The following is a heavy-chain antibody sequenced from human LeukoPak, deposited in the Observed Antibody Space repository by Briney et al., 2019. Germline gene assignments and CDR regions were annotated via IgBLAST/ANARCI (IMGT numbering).Heavy chain of an antibody. CDR3: ASGPPAMVRGAPWF. Sequence: GGSLRLSSAASEFTFSSYEMNWVRQAPGKGLEWVAYISSSSTSKYYADSVKGRFTVSRDNAKNSLYLQMNSLRAEDTAVYYCASGPPAMVRGAPWFWGQGTLVTVSS. V-gene: IGHV3-48*03. J-gene: IGHJ4*02. CDR2: ISSSSTSK. D-gene: IGHD3-10*01. CDR1: EFTFSSYE.